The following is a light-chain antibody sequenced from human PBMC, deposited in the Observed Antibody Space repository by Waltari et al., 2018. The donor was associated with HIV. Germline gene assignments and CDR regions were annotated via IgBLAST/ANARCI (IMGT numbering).Light chain of an antibody. Sequence: DIQMTQYPSSLSASVGDRVTITCRSSQTINDKLNWYQQKPGEAPKVLIYDASTLETGVPSRFSGCGSGTEFTLTISSLQPDDFASYFCQQSLRSPLTFGPGTKVD. V-gene: IGKV1-39*01. CDR3: QQSLRSPLT. CDR2: DAS. J-gene: IGKJ3*01. CDR1: QTINDK.